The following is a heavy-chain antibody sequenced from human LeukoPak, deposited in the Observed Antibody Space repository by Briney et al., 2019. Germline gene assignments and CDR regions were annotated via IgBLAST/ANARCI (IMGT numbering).Heavy chain of an antibody. CDR1: DDSITMYY. Sequence: SETLSLTCTVSDDSITMYYWTWIRQPPGKGLEWIGYVDHTGTTKFNPSLNGRVSISRDTSKNLFSLRLRSVTAADTAVYFCARGRVSSSTWYSTYYYFFYMDFWGKGTTVTVSS. CDR2: VDHTGTT. D-gene: IGHD4-11*01. V-gene: IGHV4-59*01. CDR3: ARGRVSSSTWYSTYYYFFYMDF. J-gene: IGHJ6*03.